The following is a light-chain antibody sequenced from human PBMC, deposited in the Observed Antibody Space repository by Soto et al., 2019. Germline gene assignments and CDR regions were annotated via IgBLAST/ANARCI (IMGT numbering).Light chain of an antibody. CDR2: DAS. Sequence: EIVLTQSPTILSMSPGERAPLSCRASQSVSSYFAWYQQKPGQAPRLLIYDASNRATGVPARFSGSGSGTDFTLPISSLEPEDFAVYFCQQRRYWPVTFGQGTKVEIK. CDR1: QSVSSY. CDR3: QQRRYWPVT. V-gene: IGKV3-11*01. J-gene: IGKJ1*01.